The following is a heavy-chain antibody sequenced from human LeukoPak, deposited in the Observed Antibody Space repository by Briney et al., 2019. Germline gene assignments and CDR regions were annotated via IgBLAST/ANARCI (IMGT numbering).Heavy chain of an antibody. V-gene: IGHV4-59*01. CDR1: GGSFSGYY. Sequence: PSETLSLTCAVYGGSFSGYYWSWIRQPPGKGLEWIGYIYYSGSTNYNPSLKSRVTISVDTSKNQFSLKLSSVTAADTAVYYCARGSPPYDYVWGSFDYWGQGTLVTVSS. J-gene: IGHJ4*02. CDR3: ARGSPPYDYVWGSFDY. D-gene: IGHD3-16*01. CDR2: IYYSGST.